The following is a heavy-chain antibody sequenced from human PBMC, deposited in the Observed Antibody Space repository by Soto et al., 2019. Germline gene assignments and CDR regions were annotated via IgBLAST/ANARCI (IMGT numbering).Heavy chain of an antibody. V-gene: IGHV3-33*01. CDR2: IWYDGSNK. D-gene: IGHD6-19*01. Sequence: SLSCAATGLTFSSYSMHWVRQAPGKGMEWVAVIWYDGSNKYYADSVKGRFTISRDNSKNTLYLQMNSLRAEDTAVYYCAREVRCSGWYPYCYFYYGMDVWGQGNTVTVS. J-gene: IGHJ6*01. CDR1: GLTFSSYS. CDR3: AREVRCSGWYPYCYFYYGMDV.